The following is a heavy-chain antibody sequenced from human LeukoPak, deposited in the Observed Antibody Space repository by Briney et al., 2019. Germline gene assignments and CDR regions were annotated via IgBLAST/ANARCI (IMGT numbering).Heavy chain of an antibody. D-gene: IGHD6-13*01. J-gene: IGHJ4*02. CDR3: ARQPYSSSCFGC. Sequence: SETLSLTCTVSGGSISSGGYYWSWIRQHPGKGLEWIGYIYYSGSTYYNPSLKSQLTISVDTSKNRFSLKLSSVTAADTAVYYCARQPYSSSCFGCWGQGTLVTVSS. CDR2: IYYSGST. V-gene: IGHV4-31*01. CDR1: GGSISSGGYY.